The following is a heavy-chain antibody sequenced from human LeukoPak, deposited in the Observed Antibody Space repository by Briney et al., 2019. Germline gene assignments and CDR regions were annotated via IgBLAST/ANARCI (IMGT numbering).Heavy chain of an antibody. D-gene: IGHD6-19*01. CDR2: ISYDGSNK. J-gene: IGHJ6*02. V-gene: IGHV3-30*18. CDR3: AKDRAVAGCAYYYYYYGMDV. CDR1: GFTFRSYG. Sequence: GGSLRLSCAASGFTFRSYGMHWVRQGPGKGLEGVAVISYDGSNKYSADSVKGRFTISRDNSKNTLYLQMNSLRAEDTAVYYCAKDRAVAGCAYYYYYYGMDVWGQGTTVTVSS.